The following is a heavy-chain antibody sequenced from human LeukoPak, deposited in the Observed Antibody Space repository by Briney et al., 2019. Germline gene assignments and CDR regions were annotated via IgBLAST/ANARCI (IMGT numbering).Heavy chain of an antibody. J-gene: IGHJ6*02. CDR1: GGSISTYS. CDR2: IYYSGST. D-gene: IGHD4-17*01. V-gene: IGHV4-59*08. CDR3: ARGAVVYGMGVWGHMDV. Sequence: SETLSLTCTVSGGSISTYSWSWVRQPPGKGLEWIGYIYYSGSTSYNPFLKSRVTISVDTSKNQFPLKLGSVTAADTAVYYCARGAVVYGMGVWGHMDVWGQGTTVTVSS.